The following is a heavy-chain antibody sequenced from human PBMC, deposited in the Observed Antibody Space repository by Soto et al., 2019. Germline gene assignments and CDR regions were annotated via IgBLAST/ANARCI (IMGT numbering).Heavy chain of an antibody. CDR1: GFSLSTSGIC. CDR2: IDWDDDK. CDR3: ARIRRGTGTSYYYYCMDV. V-gene: IGHV2-70*01. Sequence: SGPTLVNPTPPLTLTCTFSGFSLSTSGICVSWIRQPPGKALAWLALIDWDDDKYYSTSLKTRHTISKNTSQYQVVLTMTHMAPVDTATYYCARIRRGTGTSYYYYCMDVWGQGTTVTVSS. J-gene: IGHJ6*02. D-gene: IGHD1-1*01.